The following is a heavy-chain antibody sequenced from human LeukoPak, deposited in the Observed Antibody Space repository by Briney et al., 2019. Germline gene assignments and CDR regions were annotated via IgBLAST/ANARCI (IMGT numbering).Heavy chain of an antibody. Sequence: SETLSLTCTVSGGSINSGIYHWSWIRQPAGKGLEWIGRIYSSGSTNYNPSLKSRVTISLDTSKNQFSLKLSSVTAADTAVYYCARSYYYYMDVWGKGTTVTVSS. J-gene: IGHJ6*03. CDR3: ARSYYYYMDV. CDR1: GGSINSGIYH. V-gene: IGHV4-61*02. CDR2: IYSSGST.